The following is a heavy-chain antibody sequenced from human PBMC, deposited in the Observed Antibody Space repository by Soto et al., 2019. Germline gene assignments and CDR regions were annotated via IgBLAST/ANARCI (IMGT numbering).Heavy chain of an antibody. CDR1: GDSVSSNSAA. D-gene: IGHD2-15*01. V-gene: IGHV6-1*01. CDR2: TYYRSKWYN. CDR3: ARADGSNCSAGSCYPFDY. Sequence: SQTLSLTCAISGDSVSSNSAAWNWIRQSPSRGLEWLGRTYYRSKWYNDYAVSVKSRITINPDTSKNQFSLQLNSVTPEDTAVYYCARADGSNCSAGSCYPFDYWGQGTLVTVSS. J-gene: IGHJ4*02.